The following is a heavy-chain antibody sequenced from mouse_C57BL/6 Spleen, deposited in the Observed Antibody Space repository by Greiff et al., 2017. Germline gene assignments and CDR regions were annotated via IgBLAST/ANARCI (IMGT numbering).Heavy chain of an antibody. V-gene: IGHV5-4*03. CDR2: ISDGGSYT. J-gene: IGHJ3*01. Sequence: EVKLVESGGGLVKPGGSLKLSCAASGFTFSSYAMSWVRQTPEKRLEWVATISDGGSYTYYPDNVKGRFTISRDNAKNNLYLQMSHLKSEDTAMYCCASGVTKAWFACWGQGTLVTVAA. CDR1: GFTFSSYA. D-gene: IGHD2-2*01. CDR3: ASGVTKAWFAC.